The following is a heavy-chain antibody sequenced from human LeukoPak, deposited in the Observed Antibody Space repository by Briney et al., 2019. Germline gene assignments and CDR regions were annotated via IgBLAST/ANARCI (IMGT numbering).Heavy chain of an antibody. V-gene: IGHV4-59*08. Sequence: SETLSLTCNVSGSSITAFYWSWIRQSPGKGLEWIGSFQYSGNSNYNPSLKSRVAMSVDTSKRQLSLRLTSVTAADTAVYYCARHYYGSGSYYNFGYYYYGMDVWGQGTTVTVSS. CDR2: FQYSGNS. D-gene: IGHD3-10*01. CDR1: GSSITAFY. CDR3: ARHYYGSGSYYNFGYYYYGMDV. J-gene: IGHJ6*02.